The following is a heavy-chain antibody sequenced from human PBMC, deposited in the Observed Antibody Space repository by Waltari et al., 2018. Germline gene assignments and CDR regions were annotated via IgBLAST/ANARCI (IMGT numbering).Heavy chain of an antibody. Sequence: EVQLVESGGGLVQPGGSLRLSCAASGFPFGSYWLPWVRQAPGKGLDWVANRKQDGSNKYYVDSVKGRFTISRDNAKNSLYLQMNSLRAEDTAVYYCARDGYGTGSHDYWGQGTLVTVSS. CDR1: GFPFGSYW. CDR2: RKQDGSNK. D-gene: IGHD3-10*01. CDR3: ARDGYGTGSHDY. V-gene: IGHV3-7*01. J-gene: IGHJ4*02.